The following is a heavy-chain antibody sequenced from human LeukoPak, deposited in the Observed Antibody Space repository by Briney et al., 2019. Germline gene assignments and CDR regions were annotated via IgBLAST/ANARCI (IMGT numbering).Heavy chain of an antibody. CDR1: GFTFSSYW. Sequence: LPGGSLRLSCAASGFTFSSYWMSWVRQAPGKGLEWVANIKQDGSEKYYVDSVKGRFTISRDNAKNSLYLQMNSLRAEDTAVYYCARKLCGGDCYWSAKGWFDPWGQGTLVTVSS. D-gene: IGHD2-21*02. J-gene: IGHJ5*02. V-gene: IGHV3-7*01. CDR3: ARKLCGGDCYWSAKGWFDP. CDR2: IKQDGSEK.